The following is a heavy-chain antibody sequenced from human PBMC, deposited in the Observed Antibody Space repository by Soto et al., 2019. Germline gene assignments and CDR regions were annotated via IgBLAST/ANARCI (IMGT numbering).Heavy chain of an antibody. V-gene: IGHV1-69*02. CDR1: GGTFSSYP. Sequence: QVQLVQSGAEVKKPGSSVKVSCKASGGTFSSYPISWVRQAPGQGLEWMGRIIPILDITDYAQGFQGRVTMTADKSTSTAYMELSSLSSDDTAVYYCARPTSTGTTSGYYFDYWGQGTLVTVSS. CDR3: ARPTSTGTTSGYYFDY. J-gene: IGHJ4*02. CDR2: IIPILDIT. D-gene: IGHD1-7*01.